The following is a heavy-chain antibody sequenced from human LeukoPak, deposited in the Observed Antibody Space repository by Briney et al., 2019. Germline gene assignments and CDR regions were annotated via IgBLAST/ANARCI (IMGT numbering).Heavy chain of an antibody. D-gene: IGHD6-13*01. J-gene: IGHJ4*02. CDR1: GYNFPDYW. Sequence: GESLKISCKGSGYNFPDYWIGWVRQMPGKGLEWMGIIYPGDSETRYSPSFQGQVTISADKSISTAYLQWSSLKASDTAMYYCARPAAGSIFDDSWGQGTLVTVSS. V-gene: IGHV5-51*01. CDR3: ARPAAGSIFDDS. CDR2: IYPGDSET.